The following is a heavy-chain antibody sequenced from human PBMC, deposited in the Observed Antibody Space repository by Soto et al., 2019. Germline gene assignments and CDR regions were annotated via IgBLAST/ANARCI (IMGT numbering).Heavy chain of an antibody. CDR1: GFTFSSYA. Sequence: GGSLRLSCAASGFTFSSYATSWVRQAPGKGLEWVSAISGSGGSTYYADSVKGRFTISRDNSKNTLYLQMNSLRAEDTAVYYCAKDRLSGSYYYYGMDVWGQGTTVTVSS. CDR2: ISGSGGST. J-gene: IGHJ6*02. D-gene: IGHD1-26*01. CDR3: AKDRLSGSYYYYGMDV. V-gene: IGHV3-23*01.